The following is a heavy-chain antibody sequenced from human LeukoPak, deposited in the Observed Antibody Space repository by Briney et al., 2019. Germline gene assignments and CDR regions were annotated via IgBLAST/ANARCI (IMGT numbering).Heavy chain of an antibody. CDR2: ISAYNDNT. D-gene: IGHD3-22*01. V-gene: IGHV1-18*01. Sequence: ASVKVSCKASGYTFTSYGISWVRQAPGQGLEWMGWISAYNDNTNYAQKLQGRVTMTTDTSTSTAYMELRSLRSDDTAVYYCARDNYDSSGYYEYSYFDYWGQGTLVTVSS. J-gene: IGHJ4*02. CDR3: ARDNYDSSGYYEYSYFDY. CDR1: GYTFTSYG.